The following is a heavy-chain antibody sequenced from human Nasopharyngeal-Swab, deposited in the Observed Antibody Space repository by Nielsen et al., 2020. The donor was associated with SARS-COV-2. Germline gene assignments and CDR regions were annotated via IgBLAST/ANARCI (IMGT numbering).Heavy chain of an antibody. Sequence: GESLKISCAASGFTFSSYAMHWVRQAPGKGLEWVAVISYDGSNKYYADSVKGRFTTSRDSAKNTVYVQMNSLGAEDTAMYYCVRGSGNYYFDYWGQGTPVTVSS. J-gene: IGHJ4*02. CDR2: ISYDGSNK. CDR1: GFTFSSYA. CDR3: VRGSGNYYFDY. V-gene: IGHV3-30-3*01. D-gene: IGHD1-7*01.